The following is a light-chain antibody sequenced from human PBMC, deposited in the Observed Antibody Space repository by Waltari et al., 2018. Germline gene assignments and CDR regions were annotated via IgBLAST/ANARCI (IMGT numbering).Light chain of an antibody. V-gene: IGKV3-20*01. CDR1: QRLSSNH. CDR2: DVS. Sequence: IVLTQSPDTLSLSPGQRATLSCRASQRLSSNHFAWYQQKPGQAPRLLIYDVSSRASGVPDRFSGSGSGTDFTPTISRLEPEDFALYSCQQYGSSPLITFGQGTRLEMK. CDR3: QQYGSSPLIT. J-gene: IGKJ5*01.